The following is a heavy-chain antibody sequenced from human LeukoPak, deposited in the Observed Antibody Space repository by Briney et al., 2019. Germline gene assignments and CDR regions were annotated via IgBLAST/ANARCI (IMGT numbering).Heavy chain of an antibody. V-gene: IGHV3-30*18. J-gene: IGHJ6*02. D-gene: IGHD6-19*01. CDR3: AKDLKAGQWLPYYYYGMDV. CDR1: GFTFSSYG. Sequence: GGSLRLSCAASGFTFSSYGMHWVRQAPGKGLECVAVISYDGSNKYYADSVKGRFTISRDNSKNTLYLQMNSLRAEDTAVYYCAKDLKAGQWLPYYYYGMDVWGQGTTATVSS. CDR2: ISYDGSNK.